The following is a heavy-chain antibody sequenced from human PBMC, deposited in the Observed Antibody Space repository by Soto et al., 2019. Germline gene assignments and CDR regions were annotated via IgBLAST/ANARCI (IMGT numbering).Heavy chain of an antibody. J-gene: IGHJ5*02. CDR3: ARDLVAVRPGWFDP. Sequence: QVQLVQSGIEVKKSGASVKVSCKASGYTFSTYGINWVRQAPGQGLEWMGWISAYNGNTNYAQKFQGRVTMTTDTSRSTAYMELRSLRSDDTAVYYCARDLVAVRPGWFDPWGQGTLVTVSS. CDR1: GYTFSTYG. V-gene: IGHV1-18*01. CDR2: ISAYNGNT. D-gene: IGHD6-6*01.